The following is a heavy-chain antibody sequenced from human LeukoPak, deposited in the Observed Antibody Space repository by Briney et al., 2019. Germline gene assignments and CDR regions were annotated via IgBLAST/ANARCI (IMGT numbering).Heavy chain of an antibody. V-gene: IGHV4-39*07. CDR3: ARDSSGWYHWFDP. CDR1: GGSISSNSYY. D-gene: IGHD6-19*01. Sequence: PSETLSLTCAVSGGSISSNSYYWGWIRQPPGKGLEWIGSIYYSGSTNYNPSLKTRVNMSVDTSKNQFSLKLSSVTAADTAVYYCARDSSGWYHWFDPWGQGTLVTVSS. CDR2: IYYSGST. J-gene: IGHJ5*02.